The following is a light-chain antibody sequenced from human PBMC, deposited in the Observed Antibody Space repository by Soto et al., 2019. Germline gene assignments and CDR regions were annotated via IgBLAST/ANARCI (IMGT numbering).Light chain of an antibody. CDR1: SSDVGGYNY. CDR3: SSYTPSNTRQIV. V-gene: IGLV2-14*03. J-gene: IGLJ1*01. Sequence: QSVLTQPASVSGSPGQSITISCTGTSSDVGGYNYVSWYQHYPGKAPKLMIFDVSNRPSGVSNRFSGSKSGNTASLTISWLQPEDEADYYCSSYTPSNTRQIVFGTGTKVTVL. CDR2: DVS.